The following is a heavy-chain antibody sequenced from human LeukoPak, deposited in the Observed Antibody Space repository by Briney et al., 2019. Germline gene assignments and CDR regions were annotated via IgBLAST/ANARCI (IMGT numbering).Heavy chain of an antibody. CDR1: GFSFSTHW. J-gene: IGHJ3*02. CDR3: AGDEGWTFDI. CDR2: IKQDGSVI. Sequence: QTGGSLRLSCAASGFSFSTHWMSWFRQAPGKGLEWVALIKQDGSVIHYVDSVKGRFTISRDNAKNSLSLQMNSLRADDTPVYYCAGDEGWTFDIWGQGTKVTVSS. V-gene: IGHV3-7*01. D-gene: IGHD5-24*01.